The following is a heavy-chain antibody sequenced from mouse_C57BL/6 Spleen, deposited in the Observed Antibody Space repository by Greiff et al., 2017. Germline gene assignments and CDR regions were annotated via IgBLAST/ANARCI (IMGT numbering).Heavy chain of an antibody. CDR1: GYTFTTYP. D-gene: IGHD1-1*01. CDR2: FHPYNDDT. Sequence: VKLVESGAELVKPGASVKMSCKASGYTFTTYPIEWMKQNHGKSLEWIGNFHPYNDDTKYNEKFKGKATLTVEKSSSTVYLELSRLTSDDSAVYYCARGVYYYGSSYDYYAMDYWGQGTSVTVSS. J-gene: IGHJ4*01. V-gene: IGHV1-47*01. CDR3: ARGVYYYGSSYDYYAMDY.